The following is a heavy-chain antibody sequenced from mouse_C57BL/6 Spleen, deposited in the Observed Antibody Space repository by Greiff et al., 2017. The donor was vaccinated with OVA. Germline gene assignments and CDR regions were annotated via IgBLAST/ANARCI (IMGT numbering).Heavy chain of an antibody. J-gene: IGHJ2*01. CDR3: ARIARLRRDFDY. D-gene: IGHD2-4*01. CDR2: NWWDDDK. CDR1: GFSLSTFGMG. V-gene: IGHV8-8*01. Sequence: QVTLKESGPGLLQPSQTLSLTCSFSGFSLSTFGMGVGWIRQPPGMGLEWLAHNWWDDDKYYNTALKSRVTSTKETSKNQVFLKIANVDTADTATYYCARIARLRRDFDYWGQGTTLTVSS.